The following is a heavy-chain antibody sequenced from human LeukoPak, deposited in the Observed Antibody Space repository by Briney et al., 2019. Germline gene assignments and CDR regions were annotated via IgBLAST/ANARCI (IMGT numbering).Heavy chain of an antibody. D-gene: IGHD3-10*01. J-gene: IGHJ3*02. CDR3: STGSGHAFDI. CDR1: GFTFSSYW. CDR2: INSDGSST. V-gene: IGHV3-74*01. Sequence: PGGSLRLSCAASGFTFSSYWIHWVRQVPGKGLVWVSRINSDGSSTSYADSVKGRFTISRDNAKNTLYVQINSLRAEDTAVYYCSTGSGHAFDIWGRGTMVTVSS.